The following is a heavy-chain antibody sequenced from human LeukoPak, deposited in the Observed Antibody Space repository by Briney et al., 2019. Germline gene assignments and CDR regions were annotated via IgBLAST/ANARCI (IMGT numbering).Heavy chain of an antibody. J-gene: IGHJ4*02. CDR2: IRYDGAT. CDR1: GGSISSLTSDY. CDR3: ASSSPIDY. V-gene: IGHV4-61*03. Sequence: SETLSLTCTVSGGSISSLTSDYWTWIRQPPGKRLEWIGYIRYDGATNYNPSLKSRVTMSVDTSKTHFSLRLSYVTAADTAVYYCASSSPIDYWGQGTLVTVSS. D-gene: IGHD2-2*01.